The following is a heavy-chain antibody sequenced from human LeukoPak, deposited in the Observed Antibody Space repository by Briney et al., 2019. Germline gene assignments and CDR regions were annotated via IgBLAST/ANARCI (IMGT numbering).Heavy chain of an antibody. CDR2: FDPEDDET. Sequence: ASVKVSCKVSGYSFTELSMHWVRQAPGKGLEWMGGFDPEDDETIYAQKFQGRVTMTEDTSTDTAYMELSSLRSEDTAVYYCARGGHFTIFGVPQGWFDPWGQGTLVTVSS. D-gene: IGHD3-3*01. J-gene: IGHJ5*02. V-gene: IGHV1-24*01. CDR3: ARGGHFTIFGVPQGWFDP. CDR1: GYSFTELS.